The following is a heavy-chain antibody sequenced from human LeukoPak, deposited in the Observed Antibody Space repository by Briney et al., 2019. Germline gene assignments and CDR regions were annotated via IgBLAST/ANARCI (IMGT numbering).Heavy chain of an antibody. J-gene: IGHJ4*02. CDR1: GGSISSYY. Sequence: SETLSLTCTVSGGSISSYYWSWIRQPPGKGLEWIGYIYYSGSTNYNPSLKSRVTISADTSKNQFSLKLSSVTAADTAVYYCARDKEGWLPDYWGQGTLVTVSS. CDR3: ARDKEGWLPDY. CDR2: IYYSGST. V-gene: IGHV4-59*01. D-gene: IGHD3-22*01.